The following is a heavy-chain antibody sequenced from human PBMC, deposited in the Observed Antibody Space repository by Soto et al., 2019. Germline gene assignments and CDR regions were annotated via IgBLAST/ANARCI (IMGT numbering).Heavy chain of an antibody. Sequence: ASVKVSCKAPGYTFTSYDINWVRQATGQGLEWMGWMNPNSGNTGYAQKFQGRVTMTRNTSISTAYMELSSLRSEDTAVYYCARGFDYYYGMDVWGQGTTVTVSS. J-gene: IGHJ6*02. CDR2: MNPNSGNT. CDR1: GYTFTSYD. CDR3: ARGFDYYYGMDV. V-gene: IGHV1-8*01.